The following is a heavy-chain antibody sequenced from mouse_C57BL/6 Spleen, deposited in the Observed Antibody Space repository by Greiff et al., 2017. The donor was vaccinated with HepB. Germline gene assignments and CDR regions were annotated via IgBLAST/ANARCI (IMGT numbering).Heavy chain of an antibody. J-gene: IGHJ2*01. D-gene: IGHD1-1*01. CDR1: GYTFTNYW. CDR2: IYPGGGYT. V-gene: IGHV1-63*01. Sequence: QVQLQQSGAELVRPGPSVKMSCKASGYTFTNYWIGWAKQRPGHGLEWIGDIYPGGGYTNYNEKFKGKATLTADKSSSTAYMQFSSLTSEDSAIYYCARRYYGSNYFDYWGQGTTLTVSS. CDR3: ARRYYGSNYFDY.